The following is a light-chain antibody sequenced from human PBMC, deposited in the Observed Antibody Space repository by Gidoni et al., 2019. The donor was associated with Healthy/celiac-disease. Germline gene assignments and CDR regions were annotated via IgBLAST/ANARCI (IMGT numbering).Light chain of an antibody. Sequence: DIVLTQSPDSLAVSLGERATINCKSSQSVLYSSNNKNYLAWYQQKPGQPPKLLIYWASTRESGVPDRFSGSGSGTDFTLTISSLQAEDVAVYYCQQYYIPPYTFXXXTKLEIK. J-gene: IGKJ2*01. V-gene: IGKV4-1*01. CDR2: WAS. CDR3: QQYYIPPYT. CDR1: QSVLYSSNNKNY.